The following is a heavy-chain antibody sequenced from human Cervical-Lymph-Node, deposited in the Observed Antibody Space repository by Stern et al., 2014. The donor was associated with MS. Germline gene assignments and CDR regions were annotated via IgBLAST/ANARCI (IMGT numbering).Heavy chain of an antibody. CDR1: GLTFSTSV. CDR2: VWNDGSKE. V-gene: IGHV3-33*01. D-gene: IGHD2/OR15-2a*01. J-gene: IGHJ3*02. Sequence: VQLVESGGGVVQPGRSLRLSCVASGLTFSTSVMHWVRQAPGNGLEWVAVVWNDGSKEHFTESVKCRFSTSRYTAKNTLHLQMSSLRAEDTAVYFCATSTASDAFDIWGQGTLVTVSS. CDR3: ATSTASDAFDI.